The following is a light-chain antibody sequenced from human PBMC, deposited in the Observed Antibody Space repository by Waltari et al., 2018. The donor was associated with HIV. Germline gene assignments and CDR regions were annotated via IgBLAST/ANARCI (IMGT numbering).Light chain of an antibody. CDR1: QTVNRW. V-gene: IGKV1-5*03. CDR3: QQYGTNPYT. Sequence: DIQMTQSPSTLSPSVGDRVTITCRASQTVNRWLAWFQQRPGKAPKLLIYQASNLQNGVPSRFSGSGSGTEFTLTISSLQPDDSATYYCQQYGTNPYTFGQGTKLQIK. CDR2: QAS. J-gene: IGKJ2*01.